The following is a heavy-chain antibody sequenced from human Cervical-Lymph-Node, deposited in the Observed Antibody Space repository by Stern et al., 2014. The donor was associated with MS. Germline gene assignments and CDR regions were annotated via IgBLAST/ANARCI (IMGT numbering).Heavy chain of an antibody. CDR1: GGSISRSTYY. J-gene: IGHJ4*02. CDR2: IYYSGTT. D-gene: IGHD5-12*01. V-gene: IGHV4-39*01. CDR3: ARHDGWLPHY. Sequence: QVQLQESGPGLVKPSETLSLTCSVSGGSISRSTYYWGWIRQPPGKGLEWIGSIYYSGTTYYNPSLKSRVTIDTSPNQFSPRVTSVTAADTAVYYCARHDGWLPHYWSQGTLVTVSS.